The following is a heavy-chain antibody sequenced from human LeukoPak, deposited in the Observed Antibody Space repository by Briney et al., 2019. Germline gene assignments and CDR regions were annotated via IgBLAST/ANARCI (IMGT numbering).Heavy chain of an antibody. Sequence: ASVEVSCEASGFTFPNDDINWVRQAPGQGLEWMGWINPNSGGTNYAQKFQGRVTMTGDTSISTAYMELSRLRSDDTAVYYCARMRYYDSSGYCYWGQGTLVTVSS. CDR3: ARMRYYDSSGYCY. CDR1: GFTFPNDD. D-gene: IGHD3-22*01. V-gene: IGHV1-2*02. J-gene: IGHJ4*02. CDR2: INPNSGGT.